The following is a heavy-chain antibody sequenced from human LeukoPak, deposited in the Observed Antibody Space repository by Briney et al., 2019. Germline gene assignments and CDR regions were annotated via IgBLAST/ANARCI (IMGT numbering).Heavy chain of an antibody. V-gene: IGHV3-23*01. D-gene: IGHD6-13*01. CDR2: ISGGGDRT. CDR3: AKDWHISSWYGRFDP. CDR1: GFTFSTYG. Sequence: GGSLRLTCAAAGFTFSTYGMSWVRQAPGKGLEWVSGISGGGDRTSYAQSVKGRFTISRDNFKNMLYLQMNSLRAEDTAVYYCAKDWHISSWYGRFDPWGQGTLVTVSS. J-gene: IGHJ5*02.